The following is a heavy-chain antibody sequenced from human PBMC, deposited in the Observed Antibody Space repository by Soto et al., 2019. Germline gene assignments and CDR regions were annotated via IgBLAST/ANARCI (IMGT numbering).Heavy chain of an antibody. D-gene: IGHD3-22*01. Sequence: QVQLVQSGAEVKKPGSSVKVSCKASGGSLSNYGISWVRQAPGQGLEWMGAIIPVCGTPNYAQKFQDRVTITADESTTTVYMEVRSLTSEDTAVYYCARGDATKIVVTTYYGMDVWGQGTTVTVSS. CDR3: ARGDATKIVVTTYYGMDV. V-gene: IGHV1-69*12. CDR2: IIPVCGTP. J-gene: IGHJ6*02. CDR1: GGSLSNYG.